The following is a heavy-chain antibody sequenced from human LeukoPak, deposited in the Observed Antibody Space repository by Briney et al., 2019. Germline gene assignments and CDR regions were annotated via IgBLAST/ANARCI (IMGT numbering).Heavy chain of an antibody. CDR2: ISAYNGNT. CDR3: AGTNPSTREYYGMDV. V-gene: IGHV1-18*01. CDR1: GYTFTSYG. D-gene: IGHD2-2*01. Sequence: GASVTVSCKASGYTFTSYGISWVRQAPGQGLEWMGWISAYNGNTNYAQKLQGRVTMTTDTSTSTAYMELRSLRSEDTAVYYCAGTNPSTREYYGMDVWGQGTTVTVSS. J-gene: IGHJ6*02.